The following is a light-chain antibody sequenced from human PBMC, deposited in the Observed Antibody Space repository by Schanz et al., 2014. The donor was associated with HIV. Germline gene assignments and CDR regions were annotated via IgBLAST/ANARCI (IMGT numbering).Light chain of an antibody. Sequence: QSVLTQPASVSGSPGQSITISCNGTSSDVGGYNFVSWYQQHPDKAPRLMIFDVSSRPSGVSNRFSGSKSGNTASLTISGLQAEDEADYYCSSYTSISTLVFGTGTKVTVL. J-gene: IGLJ1*01. CDR2: DVS. V-gene: IGLV2-14*03. CDR1: SSDVGGYNF. CDR3: SSYTSISTLV.